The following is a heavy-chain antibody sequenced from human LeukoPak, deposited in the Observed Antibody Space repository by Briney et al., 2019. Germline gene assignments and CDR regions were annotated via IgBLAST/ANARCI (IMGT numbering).Heavy chain of an antibody. V-gene: IGHV3-23*01. Sequence: TGGSLRLSCAASGFTFSSSAMSWVRQAPGKGLEWVSGISRSGEVTYYEDSVRGRFTISKDISKNTLYLQMDSLGAEDTAIYYCAKEEVPNDFWGQGTLVTVSS. CDR3: AKEEVPNDF. CDR2: ISRSGEVT. CDR1: GFTFSSSA. D-gene: IGHD1-1*01. J-gene: IGHJ4*02.